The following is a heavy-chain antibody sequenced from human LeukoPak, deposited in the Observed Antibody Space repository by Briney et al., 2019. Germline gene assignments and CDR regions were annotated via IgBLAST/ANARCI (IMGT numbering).Heavy chain of an antibody. CDR3: ARAPSMVRGVGFDY. V-gene: IGHV4-34*01. J-gene: IGHJ4*02. D-gene: IGHD3-10*01. CDR1: AGSVRCYN. CDR2: INHSGST. Sequence: SETLSLTCAVNAGSVRCYNWRWIRQPPGNRLEWIGEINHSGSTNYNPSLKSRVTISVDTSKNQFPLKLSSVTAADTAVYYCARAPSMVRGVGFDYWGQGTLVTVSS.